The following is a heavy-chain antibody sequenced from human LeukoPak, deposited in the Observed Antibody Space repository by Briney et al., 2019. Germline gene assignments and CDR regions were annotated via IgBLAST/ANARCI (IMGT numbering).Heavy chain of an antibody. V-gene: IGHV3-30*18. J-gene: IGHJ4*02. CDR3: AKDPSSRGHDLYHFDY. CDR1: GFTFSSYG. CDR2: ISYDGSNK. Sequence: PGGSLRLSCAASGFTFSSYGMHWVRQAPGKGLEWVAVISYDGSNKYYADSVKGRFTISRDNSKNTLYLQMNSLRAEDTAVYYCAKDPSSRGHDLYHFDYWGQGTLVTVSS. D-gene: IGHD5-12*01.